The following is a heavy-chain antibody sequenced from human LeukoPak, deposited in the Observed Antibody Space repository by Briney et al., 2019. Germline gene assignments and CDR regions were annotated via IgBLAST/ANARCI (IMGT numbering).Heavy chain of an antibody. J-gene: IGHJ5*02. D-gene: IGHD6-13*01. Sequence: SETLSLTCAVYGGSFSGYYWGWIRQPPGKGLEWIGEINHSGSTNYNPSLKSQVTISVDTSKNQFSLKLSSVTAADTAVYYCARGLPYSSSWYWFDPWGQGTLVTVSS. V-gene: IGHV4-34*01. CDR2: INHSGST. CDR1: GGSFSGYY. CDR3: ARGLPYSSSWYWFDP.